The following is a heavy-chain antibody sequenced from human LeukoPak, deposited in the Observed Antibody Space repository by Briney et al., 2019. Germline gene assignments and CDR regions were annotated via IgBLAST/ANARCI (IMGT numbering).Heavy chain of an antibody. CDR3: ARGIRL. CDR2: IYYSGNT. V-gene: IGHV4-39*01. Sequence: SETLSLTCSVSGGSISSGSYYWGWIRQPPGKGLEWIGSIYYSGNTYYNPSLKSRVTISVDTSKNQFPLKLSSVTAADTAVYYCARGIRLGGQGALVTVSS. CDR1: GGSISSGSYY. D-gene: IGHD5-12*01. J-gene: IGHJ4*02.